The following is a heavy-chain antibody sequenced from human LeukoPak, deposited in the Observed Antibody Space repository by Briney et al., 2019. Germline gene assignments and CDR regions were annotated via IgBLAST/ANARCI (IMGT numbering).Heavy chain of an antibody. V-gene: IGHV3-66*01. J-gene: IGHJ4*02. CDR1: GFTVSSNY. CDR3: ARDRVSSWYYFDY. D-gene: IGHD6-13*01. CDR2: IYGGSRT. Sequence: GGSLRLSCAASGFTVSSNYMSWVRQASGKGLEWVSVIYGGSRTLYSDSVKGRFTISRDISKNTVYLQMSNLRAEDMAVYYCARDRVSSWYYFDYWGQGTLATVSS.